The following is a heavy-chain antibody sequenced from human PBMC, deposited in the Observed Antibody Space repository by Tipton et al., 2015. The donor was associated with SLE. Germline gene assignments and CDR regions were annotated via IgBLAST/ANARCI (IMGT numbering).Heavy chain of an antibody. Sequence: TLSLTCTVDGESLSGHYWIWIRQPPGKGLEWIGDINHSGRIDYNPSLMSRVTISEATSTNQFSLTLTSVTAADTAVYYCARLGGYYDSSGYSYYFDYWGQGTLVTVSS. J-gene: IGHJ4*02. V-gene: IGHV4-34*01. CDR1: GESLSGHY. CDR3: ARLGGYYDSSGYSYYFDY. CDR2: INHSGRI. D-gene: IGHD3-22*01.